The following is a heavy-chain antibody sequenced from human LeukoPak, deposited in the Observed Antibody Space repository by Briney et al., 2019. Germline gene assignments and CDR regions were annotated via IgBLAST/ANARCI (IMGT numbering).Heavy chain of an antibody. J-gene: IGHJ4*02. Sequence: SVKVSCKASGGFFSIYAISWVRQAPGQGLEWMGGIIPIFGTANYAQKFQGRVTITTGESTSTAYMELSSLRSEDTAGYYCAIGFGVKYYWGQGTLVTVSS. CDR3: AIGFGVKYY. CDR1: GGFFSIYA. CDR2: IIPIFGTA. D-gene: IGHD3-3*01. V-gene: IGHV1-69*05.